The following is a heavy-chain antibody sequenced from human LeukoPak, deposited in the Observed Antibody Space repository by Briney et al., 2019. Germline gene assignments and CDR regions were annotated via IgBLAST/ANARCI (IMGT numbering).Heavy chain of an antibody. D-gene: IGHD1-14*01. J-gene: IGHJ3*02. Sequence: SQTLSLTCTVSGGSISSGGYYWSWIRQHPGKGLEWIGYIYYSGSTYYNPSLKSRVTISVDTSKNQFSLKLSSMTAADTAVYYCARDAPQDDYGTGTGVAFDIWGQGTMVTVSS. CDR2: IYYSGST. CDR3: ARDAPQDDYGTGTGVAFDI. CDR1: GGSISSGGYY. V-gene: IGHV4-31*03.